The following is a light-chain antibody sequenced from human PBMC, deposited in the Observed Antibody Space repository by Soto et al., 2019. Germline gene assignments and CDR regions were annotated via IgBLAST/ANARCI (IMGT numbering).Light chain of an antibody. J-gene: IGLJ1*01. V-gene: IGLV2-14*01. CDR1: SSDVGAYNY. CDR3: ESFTSSDTYV. CDR2: DVS. Sequence: QSVLTQPASVSGSPGQSIAISCTGTSSDVGAYNYVSWYLQYPGKAPKLVIFDVSFRPSGVSNRFSGSKSGNTASLTISGLQAEDEADYYCESFTSSDTYVFGTGTKVTVL.